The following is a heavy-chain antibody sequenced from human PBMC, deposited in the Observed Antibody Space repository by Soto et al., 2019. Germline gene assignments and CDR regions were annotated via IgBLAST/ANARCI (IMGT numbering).Heavy chain of an antibody. D-gene: IGHD4-4*01. J-gene: IGHJ3*02. CDR1: GFTFSGSA. Sequence: GGSLRLSCAASGFTFSGSAMHWVRQASGKGLEWVGRIRSKAYSYATAYAASVKGRFTISRDDSKNTAYLQMNSLKTEDTAVYYCTSPIDTTGDSFDIWGQGTMVTVSS. CDR2: IRSKAYSYAT. CDR3: TSPIDTTGDSFDI. V-gene: IGHV3-73*01.